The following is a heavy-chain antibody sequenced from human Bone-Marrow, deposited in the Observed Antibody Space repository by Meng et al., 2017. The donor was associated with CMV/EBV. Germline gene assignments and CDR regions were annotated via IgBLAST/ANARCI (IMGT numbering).Heavy chain of an antibody. Sequence: FTGSRYSMNWIRQARGKGVEWVSSISSSSSYIYYADSVKGRFTIARDNTKNSLNLQMNSLRAEETAVYDCARVSRAYCSSTSCYLGYWGQGTLVTVSS. V-gene: IGHV3-21*01. CDR2: ISSSSSYI. D-gene: IGHD2-2*01. J-gene: IGHJ4*02. CDR3: ARVSRAYCSSTSCYLGY. CDR1: FTGSRYS.